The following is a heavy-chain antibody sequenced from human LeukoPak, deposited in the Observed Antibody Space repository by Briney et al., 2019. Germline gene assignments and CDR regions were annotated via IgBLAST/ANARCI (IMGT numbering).Heavy chain of an antibody. D-gene: IGHD3-10*01. CDR3: ARVGGMVRGVILGFDY. J-gene: IGHJ4*02. Sequence: ASVKVSCKASGYTFTGYYMHWVRQAPGQGLEWMGRINPNSGGTNYAQKFQGRVTMTRDTSISAAYMELSRLRSDDTAVYYCARVGGMVRGVILGFDYWGQGTLVTVSS. CDR2: INPNSGGT. CDR1: GYTFTGYY. V-gene: IGHV1-2*06.